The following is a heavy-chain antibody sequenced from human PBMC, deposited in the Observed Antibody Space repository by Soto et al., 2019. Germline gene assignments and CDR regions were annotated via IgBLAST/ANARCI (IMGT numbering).Heavy chain of an antibody. V-gene: IGHV3-48*03. CDR1: GFTFNTYH. Sequence: EVQLVESGGGLVQPGGSLILSCAASGFTFNTYHMNWVRQAPGKGLEWVSYIHTGGSRIYYADSVKGRFTISRDNSRNSLFLQMNSLRAVDTAVYYCARDGTTETTNYHSAMDVWGPGTTVTVSS. J-gene: IGHJ6*02. D-gene: IGHD4-17*01. CDR3: ARDGTTETTNYHSAMDV. CDR2: IHTGGSRI.